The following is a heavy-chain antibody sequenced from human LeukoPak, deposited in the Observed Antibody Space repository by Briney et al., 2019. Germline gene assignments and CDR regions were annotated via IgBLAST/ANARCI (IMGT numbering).Heavy chain of an antibody. CDR2: FYDSGNT. V-gene: IGHV4-38-2*02. D-gene: IGHD3-22*01. J-gene: IGHJ3*02. CDR3: AKGGFGFDI. CDR1: GYSISSGYY. Sequence: SETLSLTCTVSGYSISSGYYWGWIRQPPGKGLEWIGSFYDSGNTYYNPSLKSRVTISVDTSKNQFSLKVRSVTAADTAVYYCAKGGFGFDIWGQGTMVTVSS.